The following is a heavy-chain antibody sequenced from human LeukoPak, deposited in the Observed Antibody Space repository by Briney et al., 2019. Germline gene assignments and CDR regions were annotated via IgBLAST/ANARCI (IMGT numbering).Heavy chain of an antibody. CDR2: INPNSGGT. J-gene: IGHJ4*02. CDR1: VYTFTLYY. V-gene: IGHV1-2*02. CDR3: ARDLAYGDYIFDY. Sequence: GASVTVSFTASVYTFTLYYMHWVGQAPGQELEWMGLINPNSGGTNYAQKFQGRVTMTRDTSISTAYMELSRLRSDDTAVYYCARDLAYGDYIFDYWGQGTLVTVSS. D-gene: IGHD4-17*01.